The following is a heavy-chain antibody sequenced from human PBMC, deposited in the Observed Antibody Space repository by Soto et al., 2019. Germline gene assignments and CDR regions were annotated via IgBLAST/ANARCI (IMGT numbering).Heavy chain of an antibody. D-gene: IGHD3-3*01. Sequence: GASVKVSCKASGYTFTSYGISWVRQAPGQGLEWMGWISAYNGNTNYAQKLQGRVTMTTDTSTSTAYMELRSLGSDDTAVYYCARDVDDFWSGYYSYYYYGMDVWGQGTTVTVSS. CDR1: GYTFTSYG. V-gene: IGHV1-18*04. J-gene: IGHJ6*02. CDR2: ISAYNGNT. CDR3: ARDVDDFWSGYYSYYYYGMDV.